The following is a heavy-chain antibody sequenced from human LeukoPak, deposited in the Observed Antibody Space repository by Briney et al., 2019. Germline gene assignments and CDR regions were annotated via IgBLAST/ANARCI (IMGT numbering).Heavy chain of an antibody. D-gene: IGHD1-26*01. CDR1: GGSFSGYY. Sequence: SETLSLTCAVYGGSFSGYYWSWIRQPPWKGLEWIGEINHSGSTNYNPSLKSRVTLSVDTSKNQFSLKLSSVTAADTAVYYCARRRWWELLGRHYFDYWGQGTLVTVSS. CDR3: ARRRWWELLGRHYFDY. CDR2: INHSGST. V-gene: IGHV4-34*01. J-gene: IGHJ4*02.